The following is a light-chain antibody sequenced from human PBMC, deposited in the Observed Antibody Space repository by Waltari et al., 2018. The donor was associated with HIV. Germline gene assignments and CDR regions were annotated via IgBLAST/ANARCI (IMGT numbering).Light chain of an antibody. CDR3: AAWDVSLRGLV. CDR2: KDN. CDR1: SATTGGTS. V-gene: IGLV1-47*01. Sequence: QVALPQPPSASGPPGQRVPIPCSGGSATTGGTSVPGFQQVPGTAPKPLIYKDNQRPSGVPDRFSASKSGTSASLAISGLRSEDEADYYCAAWDVSLRGLVFGGGTKLTVL. J-gene: IGLJ2*01.